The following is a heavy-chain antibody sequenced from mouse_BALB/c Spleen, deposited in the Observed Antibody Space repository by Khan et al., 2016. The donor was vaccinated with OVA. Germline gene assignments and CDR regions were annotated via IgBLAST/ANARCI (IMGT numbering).Heavy chain of an antibody. CDR1: GYSFTNYG. CDR3: ARGDNWYMDV. D-gene: IGHD2-13*01. CDR2: LNTYTGEP. Sequence: QIQLVQSGPEVMKPGESVKISCKASGYSFTNYGMYWVMQALGKGLMWMGWLNTYTGEPTYADDFKGRFAFSLDTSASTVYLQINNLKNEDTATYCYARGDNWYMDVWGAGTTVTVAS. J-gene: IGHJ1*01. V-gene: IGHV9-3-1*01.